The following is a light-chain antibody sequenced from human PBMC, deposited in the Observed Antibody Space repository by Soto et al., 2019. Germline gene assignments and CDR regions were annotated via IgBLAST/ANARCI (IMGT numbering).Light chain of an antibody. Sequence: EIVLTQSPGTLSLSPGERATLSCRASQSVANNFLTWYQQKPGQAPRLLIYGASSRATGIPDRFNGSGSGTDFTLAISRLEPEDFAVYYCQQYGSSPITFGQGTRLEIK. V-gene: IGKV3-20*01. CDR1: QSVANNF. J-gene: IGKJ5*01. CDR2: GAS. CDR3: QQYGSSPIT.